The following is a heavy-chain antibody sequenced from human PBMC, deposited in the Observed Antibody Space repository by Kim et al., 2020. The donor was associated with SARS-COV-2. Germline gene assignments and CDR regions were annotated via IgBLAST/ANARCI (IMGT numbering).Heavy chain of an antibody. J-gene: IGHJ4*02. V-gene: IGHV3-30-3*01. D-gene: IGHD3-10*01. CDR2: ISYDGSNK. CDR1: GFTFSSYA. CDR3: AREELFIAPGWVDY. Sequence: GGSLRLSCAASGFTFSSYAMHWVRQAPGKGLEWVAVISYDGSNKYYADSVKGRFTISRDNSKNTLYLQMNSLRAEDTAVYYCAREELFIAPGWVDYWGQGTLVTVSS.